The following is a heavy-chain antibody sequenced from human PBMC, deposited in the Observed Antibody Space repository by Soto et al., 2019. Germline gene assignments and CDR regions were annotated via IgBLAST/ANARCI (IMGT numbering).Heavy chain of an antibody. CDR3: ARDEASGYSSGWYFGDFDY. V-gene: IGHV1-69*08. CDR2: IIPILGIA. J-gene: IGHJ4*02. Sequence: QVQLVQSGAEVKKPGSSVKVSCKASGGTFSSYTISWVRQAPGQGLEWMGRIIPILGIANYAQKFQGRVTMTADKSTRTTYMELSSLRCEDTAVYYCARDEASGYSSGWYFGDFDYWGQGTLVTVSS. D-gene: IGHD6-19*01. CDR1: GGTFSSYT.